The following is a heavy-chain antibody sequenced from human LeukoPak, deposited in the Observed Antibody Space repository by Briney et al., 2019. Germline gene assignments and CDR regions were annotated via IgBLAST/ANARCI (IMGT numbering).Heavy chain of an antibody. J-gene: IGHJ3*02. CDR3: ARQLADAFDI. CDR1: GGSISSSSYY. CDR2: IYYSGST. Sequence: PETLSLTCTVSGGSISSSSYYWGWIRQPPGKGLEWIGYIYYSGSTNYNPSLKSRVTISVDTSKNQFSLKLSSVTAADTAVYYCARQLADAFDIWGQGTMVTVSS. V-gene: IGHV4-61*05. D-gene: IGHD6-13*01.